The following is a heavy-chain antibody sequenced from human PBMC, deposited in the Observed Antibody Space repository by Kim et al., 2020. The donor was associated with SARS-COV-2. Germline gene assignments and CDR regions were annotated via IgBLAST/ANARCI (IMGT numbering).Heavy chain of an antibody. CDR1: GYTFTSYY. Sequence: ASVKVSCKASGYTFTSYYMHWVRQAPGQGLEWMGIINPSGGSTSYAQKFQGRVTMTRDTSTSTVYMELSSLRSEDTAVYYCARDRPPYSSSSRWFDPWGQGTLVTVSS. CDR3: ARDRPPYSSSSRWFDP. D-gene: IGHD6-6*01. V-gene: IGHV1-46*01. CDR2: INPSGGST. J-gene: IGHJ5*02.